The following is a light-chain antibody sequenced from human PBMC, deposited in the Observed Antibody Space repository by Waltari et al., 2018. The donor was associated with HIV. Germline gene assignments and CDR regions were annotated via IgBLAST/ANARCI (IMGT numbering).Light chain of an antibody. Sequence: QSVLTQPPSLSGAPGQRVTISCTGSKSNIGAGYAVHWYQQVPGTAPKLLIYGNNNRPSGVPERFSGAKSDTSASLAITGLQAEDEADYYCQSWDDSLSCYVFGTGSKVTVL. J-gene: IGLJ1*01. CDR3: QSWDDSLSCYV. V-gene: IGLV1-40*01. CDR1: KSNIGAGYA. CDR2: GNN.